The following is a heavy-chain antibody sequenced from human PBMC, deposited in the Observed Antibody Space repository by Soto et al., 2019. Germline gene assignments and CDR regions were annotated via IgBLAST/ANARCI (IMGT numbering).Heavy chain of an antibody. CDR1: GFTFSSYG. CDR2: ISYDGSNK. V-gene: IGHV3-30*18. CDR3: AKDGTYSSGWPHYYYYGMDV. Sequence: QVQLVESGGGVVQPGRSLRLSCAASGFTFSSYGMHWVRQAPGKGLEWVAVISYDGSNKYYADSVKGRFTISRDNSKNTLYLQMNSLRAEDTAVYYCAKDGTYSSGWPHYYYYGMDVWGQGTTVTVSS. J-gene: IGHJ6*02. D-gene: IGHD6-19*01.